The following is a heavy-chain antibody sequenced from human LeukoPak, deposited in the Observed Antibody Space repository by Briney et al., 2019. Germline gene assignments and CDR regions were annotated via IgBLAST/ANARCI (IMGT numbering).Heavy chain of an antibody. V-gene: IGHV1-18*01. CDR1: GYSFTSYG. Sequence: ASVKVPCKASGYSFTSYGITWVRQAPGQGLEWMGWISAYNGNTKYAQKLQGRVTMTTDSSTTTAYMELRSLRSDDTAVYYCARDHYYDTSGYDCWGQGTLVTVSS. D-gene: IGHD3-22*01. J-gene: IGHJ4*02. CDR3: ARDHYYDTSGYDC. CDR2: ISAYNGNT.